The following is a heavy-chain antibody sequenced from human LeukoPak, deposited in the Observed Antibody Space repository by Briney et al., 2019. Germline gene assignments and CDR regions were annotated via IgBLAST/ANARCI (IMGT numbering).Heavy chain of an antibody. CDR2: IWYDGSNK. Sequence: GSLRLSCAASGFTFSSYGMHWVRQAPGKGLEWVAVIWYDGSNKYYADSVKGRFTISRDNSKNTLYLQMNSLRAEDTAVYYCARDEGRAAAGVFDYWGQGTLVTVSS. V-gene: IGHV3-33*01. CDR3: ARDEGRAAAGVFDY. CDR1: GFTFSSYG. J-gene: IGHJ4*02. D-gene: IGHD6-13*01.